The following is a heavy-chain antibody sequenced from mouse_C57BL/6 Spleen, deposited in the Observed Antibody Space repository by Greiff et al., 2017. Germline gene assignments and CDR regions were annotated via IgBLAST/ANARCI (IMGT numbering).Heavy chain of an antibody. CDR1: GYTFTSYW. J-gene: IGHJ3*01. CDR2: IDPSDSYT. CDR3: ARKGVGFAY. V-gene: IGHV1-69*01. Sequence: QVQLKQPGAELVMPGASVKLSCKASGYTFTSYWMHWVKQRPGQGLEWIGEIDPSDSYTNYNQKFKGKSTLTVDKSSSTAYMQLSSLTSEDSAVYYCARKGVGFAYWGQGTLVTVSA.